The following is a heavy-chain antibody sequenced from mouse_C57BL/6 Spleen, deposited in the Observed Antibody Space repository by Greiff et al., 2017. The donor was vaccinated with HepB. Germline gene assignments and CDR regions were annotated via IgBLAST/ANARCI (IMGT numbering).Heavy chain of an antibody. V-gene: IGHV1-47*01. CDR3: ARRDYYGSSHFAY. D-gene: IGHD1-1*01. CDR2: FHPYNDDT. J-gene: IGHJ3*01. Sequence: QVQLQQSGAELVKPGASVKMSCKASGYTFTTYPIEWMKQNHGKSLEWIGNFHPYNDDTKYNDKFKGKATLTVEKTSSTVYLELSRLTSDDSAVYYCARRDYYGSSHFAYWGQGTLVTVSA. CDR1: GYTFTTYP.